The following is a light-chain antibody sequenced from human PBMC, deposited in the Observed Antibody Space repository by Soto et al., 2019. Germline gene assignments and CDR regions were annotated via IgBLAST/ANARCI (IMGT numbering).Light chain of an antibody. CDR3: LSKTSSISYV. J-gene: IGLJ1*01. V-gene: IGLV2-14*01. CDR2: EVS. Sequence: QSALTQPASVSGSPGQSITISCTGTTSDVGGYNYVSWYKQHPGKVPKLLIHEVSNRPSGVSNRFSGSKSGNTASLTISGLQAEDEADYYCLSKTSSISYVFGTGTKLTVL. CDR1: TSDVGGYNY.